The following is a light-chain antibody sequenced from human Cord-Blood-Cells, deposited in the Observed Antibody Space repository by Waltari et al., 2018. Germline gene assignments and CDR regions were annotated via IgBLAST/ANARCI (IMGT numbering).Light chain of an antibody. CDR1: QGISSY. CDR2: AAS. CDR3: QQLNSYPLT. V-gene: IGKV1-9*01. Sequence: DIQLPQSPSFLSASVGDRDTITCRASQGISSYLAWYQQKPGKAPKLLIYAASTLQSGVPSRFSGSGSGTEFTLTISSLQPEDFATYYCQQLNSYPLTFGGGTKVEIK. J-gene: IGKJ4*01.